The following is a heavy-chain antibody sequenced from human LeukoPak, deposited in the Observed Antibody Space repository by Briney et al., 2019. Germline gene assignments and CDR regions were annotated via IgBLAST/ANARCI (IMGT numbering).Heavy chain of an antibody. Sequence: GASVKVSCKASGYTFTSYGISWVRQAPGQGLEWMGWISAYNGNTNYAQKLQGRVTMTRNTSISTVYMELSSLRSEDTAVYYCARDRLLGYNWFDPWGQGTLVTVSS. CDR1: GYTFTSYG. J-gene: IGHJ5*02. D-gene: IGHD2-21*02. CDR3: ARDRLLGYNWFDP. CDR2: ISAYNGNT. V-gene: IGHV1-18*01.